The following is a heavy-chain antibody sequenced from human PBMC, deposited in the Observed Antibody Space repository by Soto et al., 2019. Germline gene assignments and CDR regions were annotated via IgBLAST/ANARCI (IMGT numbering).Heavy chain of an antibody. CDR1: GFTFSSYA. D-gene: IGHD1-7*01. V-gene: IGHV3-23*01. CDR3: AARITGTRDPGYYYYYYMDV. Sequence: GGSLRLSCAASGFTFSSYAMSWVRQAPGKGLEWVSAISGSGGSTYYADSVKGRFTISRDNSKNTLYLQMNSLRAEDTAVYYCAARITGTRDPGYYYYYYMDVWGKGTTVTVSS. J-gene: IGHJ6*03. CDR2: ISGSGGST.